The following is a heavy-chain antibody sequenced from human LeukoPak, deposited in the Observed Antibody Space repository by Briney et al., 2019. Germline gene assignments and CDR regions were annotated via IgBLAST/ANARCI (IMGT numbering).Heavy chain of an antibody. CDR2: INPNTGGT. D-gene: IGHD1-26*01. V-gene: IGHV1-2*02. CDR3: ARASGTYSLDY. Sequence: VASVKVSCKASGYTFTAYDMQWVRQAPGQGLEWMGWINPNTGGTDYAQKFQGRVTMTRDTSISTAYMELSRLKSDDTAVYFCARASGTYSLDYWGQGTLVTVSS. CDR1: GYTFTAYD. J-gene: IGHJ4*02.